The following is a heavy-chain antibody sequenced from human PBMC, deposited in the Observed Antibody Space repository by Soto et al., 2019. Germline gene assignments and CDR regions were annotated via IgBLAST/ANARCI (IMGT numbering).Heavy chain of an antibody. J-gene: IGHJ4*02. V-gene: IGHV4-31*03. Sequence: SETLSLTCTVSGGSISSGGYYWSWIRQHPGKGLEWIGYIYYSGSTYYNPSLKSRVTISVDTSKNQFSLKLSSVTAADTAVYYCARSSSWHPVDYWGQGTLVTVSS. CDR2: IYYSGST. CDR1: GGSISSGGYY. D-gene: IGHD6-13*01. CDR3: ARSSSWHPVDY.